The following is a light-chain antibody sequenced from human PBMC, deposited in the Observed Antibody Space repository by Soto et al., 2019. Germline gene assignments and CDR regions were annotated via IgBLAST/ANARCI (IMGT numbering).Light chain of an antibody. Sequence: DIQVPQPPSSLPHSVGEEATITCRESKSIRTYLNWYQQRPGKPPKLLIHTASPLQSGVPSRFSGSGSGTDFTLTISSLQPEDFAIYYCQHYSNWPAFGQGTRLDIK. CDR3: QHYSNWPA. V-gene: IGKV1-39*01. CDR1: KSIRTY. CDR2: TAS. J-gene: IGKJ5*01.